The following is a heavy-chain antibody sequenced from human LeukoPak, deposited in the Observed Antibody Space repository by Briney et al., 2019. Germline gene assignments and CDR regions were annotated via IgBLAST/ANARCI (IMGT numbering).Heavy chain of an antibody. CDR1: GFTFSSYG. CDR3: ARDRHYYDDAFDI. CDR2: IWYDGSNK. V-gene: IGHV3-33*01. D-gene: IGHD3-22*01. J-gene: IGHJ3*02. Sequence: PGGSLRLSCAASGFTFSSYGMHWVRQAPGKGLEWVAVIWYDGSNKYYADSVKGRFTISRDNSKNTLYPQMNSLRAEDTAVYYCARDRHYYDDAFDIWGQGTMVTVSS.